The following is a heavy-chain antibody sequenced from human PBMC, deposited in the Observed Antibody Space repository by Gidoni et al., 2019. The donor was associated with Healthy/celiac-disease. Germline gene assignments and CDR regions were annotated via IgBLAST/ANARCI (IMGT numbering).Heavy chain of an antibody. CDR3: ARYSSSSSYYYGMDV. CDR1: GGPFSSYA. CDR2: IIPILGIA. V-gene: IGHV1-69*04. Sequence: QVQLVQSEAEVKKPGSSVKVSCKASGGPFSSYAISWVRQAPGQGLEWMGRIIPILGIANYAQKFQGRVTITADKSTSTAYMELSSLRSEDTAVYYCARYSSSSSYYYGMDVWGQGTTVTVSS. J-gene: IGHJ6*02. D-gene: IGHD6-13*01.